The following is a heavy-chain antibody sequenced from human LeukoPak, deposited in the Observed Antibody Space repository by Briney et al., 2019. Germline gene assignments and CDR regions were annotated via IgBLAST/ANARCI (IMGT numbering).Heavy chain of an antibody. J-gene: IGHJ4*02. Sequence: GGSLRLSCAASGFTFSNAWMSWVRQAPGKGLEWVGRIKSKTDGGTADYAAPVKGRFTISRDDSKNTLHLEMYSLKTEDTAMYYCLYFWSGSSLVDYWGQGTLVTVSS. V-gene: IGHV3-15*01. CDR1: GFTFSNAW. CDR3: LYFWSGSSLVDY. CDR2: IKSKTDGGTA. D-gene: IGHD3-3*01.